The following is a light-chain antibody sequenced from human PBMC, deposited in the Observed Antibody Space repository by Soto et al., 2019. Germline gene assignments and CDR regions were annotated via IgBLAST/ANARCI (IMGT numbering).Light chain of an antibody. Sequence: EIVRTQSPATLSVSPGERATLSCRASQSVSSNLAWYQQKPCQAPRLLIYGASTRATGIPARFSGSGSGTEFTLTISSLQSEDFAVYYCQQYNNWYTFGQGTKLEIK. CDR2: GAS. CDR3: QQYNNWYT. CDR1: QSVSSN. J-gene: IGKJ2*01. V-gene: IGKV3-15*01.